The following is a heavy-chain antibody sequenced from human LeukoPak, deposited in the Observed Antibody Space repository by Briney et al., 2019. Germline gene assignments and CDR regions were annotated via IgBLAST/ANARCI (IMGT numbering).Heavy chain of an antibody. D-gene: IGHD6-19*01. CDR3: AGGSGWVFDY. Sequence: GGSLRLSCAASGFTFSTFWMSWVRQAPGKGLERVANIKQDGNQKYYVDSVKGRFTISRDNAKNSLYLQMNSLRAEDTAVYFCAGGSGWVFDYWGQGTLVTVSS. CDR1: GFTFSTFW. J-gene: IGHJ4*02. V-gene: IGHV3-7*01. CDR2: IKQDGNQK.